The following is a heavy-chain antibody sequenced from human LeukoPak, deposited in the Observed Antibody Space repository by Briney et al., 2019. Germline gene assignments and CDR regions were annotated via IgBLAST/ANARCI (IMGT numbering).Heavy chain of an antibody. CDR3: ARELDSSSWYYDY. CDR1: GFTFSSYS. D-gene: IGHD6-13*01. J-gene: IGHJ4*02. CDR2: ISGSSTI. Sequence: GGSLRLSCAASGFTFSSYSMNWVRQAPGKGLEWVSYISGSSTIYYSDSVKGRFTISRDNAKNSLYLQMNSLRDEGTAVYYCARELDSSSWYYDYWGQGTLVTVSS. V-gene: IGHV3-48*02.